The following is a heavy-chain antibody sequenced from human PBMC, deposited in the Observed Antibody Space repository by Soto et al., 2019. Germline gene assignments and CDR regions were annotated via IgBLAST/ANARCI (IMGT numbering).Heavy chain of an antibody. CDR1: GYTFSTYG. J-gene: IGHJ5*02. Sequence: QVQLVQSGAEVKKPGASVNVSCKASGYTFSTYGFSWVRQAPGQGLEWMGWIGADNGDTNYAQNFQGRVTMTTDTSTTTSYMELRSLTSDDTAVYFCARDWKRAEGFDPWGQGTLVTVSS. D-gene: IGHD1-1*01. V-gene: IGHV1-18*01. CDR2: IGADNGDT. CDR3: ARDWKRAEGFDP.